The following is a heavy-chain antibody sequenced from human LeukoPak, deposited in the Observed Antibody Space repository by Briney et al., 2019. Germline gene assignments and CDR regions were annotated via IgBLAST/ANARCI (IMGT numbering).Heavy chain of an antibody. CDR2: IKSDGSEK. CDR3: AKLSEYSFDS. V-gene: IGHV3-7*02. J-gene: IGHJ4*02. D-gene: IGHD6-6*01. Sequence: QPGGSLRLSCTASGFTFAGYWMTWVRHSPGKGLEWVANIKSDGSEKYYVDSVKGRFTVSRDNTKNSLSLQLNSLRAEDTAVYYCAKLSEYSFDSRGQGTQVTVSS. CDR1: GFTFAGYW.